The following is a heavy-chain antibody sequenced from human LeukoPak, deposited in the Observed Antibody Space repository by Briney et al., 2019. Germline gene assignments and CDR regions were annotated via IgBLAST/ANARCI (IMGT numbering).Heavy chain of an antibody. CDR2: ISGTGDSP. V-gene: IGHV3-23*01. CDR3: AKDIGWFDP. Sequence: GGSLRLSCAASGFTFSDYYMSWIRQAPGKGLEWVSAISGTGDSPHYADSVKGRFTISRDNSKNTLYLQMNSLRAEDTAFYYCAKDIGWFDPWGQGTLVTVSS. J-gene: IGHJ5*02. CDR1: GFTFSDYY.